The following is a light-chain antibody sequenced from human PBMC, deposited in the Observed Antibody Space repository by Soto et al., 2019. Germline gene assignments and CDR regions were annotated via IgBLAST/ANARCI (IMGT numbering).Light chain of an antibody. CDR2: SNN. CDR3: AAWDDMSGYV. J-gene: IGLJ1*01. Sequence: QSVLTQPPSTSGTPGQRVTISCSGSSSNIGNNDVYWYQQLPGTAPKPLIYSNNQRPSGVPDRFSGSLSGTSASLAISGLRSEDEADYYCAAWDDMSGYVFGTGTKVTVL. V-gene: IGLV1-47*02. CDR1: SSNIGNND.